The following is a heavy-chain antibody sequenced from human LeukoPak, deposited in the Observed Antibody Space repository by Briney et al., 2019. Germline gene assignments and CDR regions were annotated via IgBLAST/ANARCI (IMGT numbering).Heavy chain of an antibody. Sequence: ASVKVSCKASGYTFTGYYMHWVRQAPGQGLEWMGWINPNSGGTNYAQKSQGWVTMTRDTSISTAYMELSRLRSDDTAVYYCARSRGRGYSGYDYLLLPGYSYGYYFDYWGQGTLVTVSS. CDR2: INPNSGGT. D-gene: IGHD5-12*01. J-gene: IGHJ4*02. CDR3: ARSRGRGYSGYDYLLLPGYSYGYYFDY. V-gene: IGHV1-2*04. CDR1: GYTFTGYY.